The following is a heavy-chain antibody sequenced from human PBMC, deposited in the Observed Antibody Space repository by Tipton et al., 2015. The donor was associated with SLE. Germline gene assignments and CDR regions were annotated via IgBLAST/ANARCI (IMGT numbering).Heavy chain of an antibody. V-gene: IGHV4-39*07. CDR2: IHHSGSA. J-gene: IGHJ2*01. CDR3: AREQRWPEDFDL. CDR1: GGSITSSHDY. Sequence: LRLSCTVSGGSITSSHDYWGWIRQPPGKGLEWIGSIHHSGSAYDNPSLKSRVTISPDTSKNQFSLKLSSVTAADTAVYYCAREQRWPEDFDLWGRGTLVTVSS. D-gene: IGHD5-24*01.